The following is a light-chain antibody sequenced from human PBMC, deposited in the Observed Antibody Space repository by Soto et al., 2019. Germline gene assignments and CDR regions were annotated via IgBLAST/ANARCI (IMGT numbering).Light chain of an antibody. J-gene: IGKJ4*01. Sequence: ESVLTQSPATLSLSPGERATLSCRASQSVGSSLAWYQQKPGQAPRLLIYDASNRVSGIPARFSGSGSGTDFTLTISSLEPEDFADYYCQQRSTWPLLWTFGGGTKVEI. CDR2: DAS. CDR1: QSVGSS. V-gene: IGKV3-11*01. CDR3: QQRSTWPLLWT.